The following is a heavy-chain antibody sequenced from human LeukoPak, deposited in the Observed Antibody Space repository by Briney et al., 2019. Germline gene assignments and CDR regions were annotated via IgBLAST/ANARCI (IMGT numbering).Heavy chain of an antibody. J-gene: IGHJ5*02. CDR1: GFTFRSFW. CDR3: ARTLGVPSAFDP. V-gene: IGHV3-74*01. D-gene: IGHD2-2*01. Sequence: GGSLILSCAASGFTFRSFWMHWVRQAPGKGLLWVSRINSDGTSTTYADSVKGRFTISRDNAKKTVYLQMKSLRAEDTAVYYCARTLGVPSAFDPWGQGTLVTVSS. CDR2: INSDGTST.